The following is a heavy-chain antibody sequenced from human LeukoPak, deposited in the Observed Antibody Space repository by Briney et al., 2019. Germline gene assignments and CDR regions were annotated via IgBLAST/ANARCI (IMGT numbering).Heavy chain of an antibody. CDR1: GFTFSNYA. J-gene: IGHJ4*02. V-gene: IGHV3-21*01. D-gene: IGHD3-16*01. CDR3: ARENDQGFDY. Sequence: KPGGSLRLSCAASGFTFSNYAMNWVRQAPGKGLEWVSSFGTRSSSIYYAHSVTGRFIVSRDNAKNSLFLQMNSLRAEDTAVYYCARENDQGFDYWGQGTLVTVSS. CDR2: FGTRSSSI.